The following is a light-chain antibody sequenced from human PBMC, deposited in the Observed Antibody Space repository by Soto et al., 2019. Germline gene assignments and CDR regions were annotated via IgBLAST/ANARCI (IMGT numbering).Light chain of an antibody. CDR2: QTS. J-gene: IGKJ1*01. CDR3: HQHQSWPRT. CDR1: QYINTR. V-gene: IGKV3-11*01. Sequence: EIVLTQSQATLSSFPGDRVTLSCRASQYINTRLAWYQHRPGQSPRLLIYQTSLRAAGIPARFSASGSGTDFTLTISDVQPEDFALYYCHQHQSWPRTFGQGTKVDIK.